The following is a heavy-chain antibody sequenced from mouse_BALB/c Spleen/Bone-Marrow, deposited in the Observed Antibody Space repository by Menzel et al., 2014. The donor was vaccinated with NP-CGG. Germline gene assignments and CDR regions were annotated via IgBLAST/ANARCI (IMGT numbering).Heavy chain of an antibody. CDR2: IDPANGNT. CDR1: GFNIKDTY. V-gene: IGHV14-3*02. D-gene: IGHD1-1*01. Sequence: ESGAELVKPGASVKLSCTASGFNIKDTYIHWVKQRPEQGLEWIGRIDPANGNTKYDPKFQGKATITTDTSSNTAYLQLSSLTSEDTAVYYCASYYYGRSSFACWGQGTLVTVSA. J-gene: IGHJ3*01. CDR3: ASYYYGRSSFAC.